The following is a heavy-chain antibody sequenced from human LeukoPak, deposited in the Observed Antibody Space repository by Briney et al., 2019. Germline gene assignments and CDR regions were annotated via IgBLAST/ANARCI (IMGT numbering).Heavy chain of an antibody. CDR2: IRYDGSNK. V-gene: IGHV3-30*02. D-gene: IGHD3-16*01. Sequence: GGSLRLSCAASGFTFSSYGMHWVRQAPGKGLEWVAFIRYDGSNKYYADSVKGRFTISRDNSKNTLYLQMNSLRAEDTAVYYCAKDPPYDDAFDIWGQGTMVTVSS. CDR1: GFTFSSYG. CDR3: AKDPPYDDAFDI. J-gene: IGHJ3*02.